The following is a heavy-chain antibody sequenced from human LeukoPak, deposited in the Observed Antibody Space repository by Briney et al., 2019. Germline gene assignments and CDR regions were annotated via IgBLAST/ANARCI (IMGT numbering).Heavy chain of an antibody. CDR3: ARGLWFGERRTYYYGMDV. Sequence: SETLSLTCTVSGGSISSGGYSWSWIRQPPGKGLEWIGYIYHSGSTYYNPSLKSRVTISVDRSKNQFSQKLSSVTAADTAVYYCARGLWFGERRTYYYGMDVWGQGTTVTVSS. V-gene: IGHV4-30-2*01. D-gene: IGHD3-10*01. J-gene: IGHJ6*02. CDR2: IYHSGST. CDR1: GGSISSGGYS.